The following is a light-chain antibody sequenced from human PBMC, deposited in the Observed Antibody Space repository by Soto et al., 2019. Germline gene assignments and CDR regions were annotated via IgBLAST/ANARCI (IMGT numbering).Light chain of an antibody. CDR2: QDS. J-gene: IGLJ7*01. CDR3: SVWDDSLSGRV. Sequence: QSVLTQPPSASGTPGRRVTISCSGRSSNIGSNYVSWYQHLPGTAPHVLIYQDSQRPSGVPDRFSGSKSGSSASLAISGLRSEDEAHYYCSVWDDSLSGRVFGAGTQLTVL. V-gene: IGLV1-47*01. CDR1: SSNIGSNY.